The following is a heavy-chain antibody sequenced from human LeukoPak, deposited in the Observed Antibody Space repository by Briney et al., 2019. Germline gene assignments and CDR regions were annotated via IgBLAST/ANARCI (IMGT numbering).Heavy chain of an antibody. Sequence: GESLKISCKGSGYSFTSYWIGWVRQMPGKGLEWMGIIYPGDSDTRYSPSFQGQVTISADKSIGTAYLQWSSLKASDTAMHYCARHTGGKTDAFDIWGQGTMVTVSS. CDR1: GYSFTSYW. CDR3: ARHTGGKTDAFDI. V-gene: IGHV5-51*01. D-gene: IGHD3-10*01. J-gene: IGHJ3*02. CDR2: IYPGDSDT.